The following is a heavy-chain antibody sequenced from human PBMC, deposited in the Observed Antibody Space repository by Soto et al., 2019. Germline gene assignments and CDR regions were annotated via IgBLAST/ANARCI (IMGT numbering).Heavy chain of an antibody. D-gene: IGHD3-10*01. CDR3: GRGPLYYGWGGPRVYTGMGV. J-gene: IGHJ6*04. CDR1: GGSFTGYY. Sequence: SETLSLTCAVYGGSFTGYYWTWIRRPPGKGLEWIGEIDHRESTNYNPSLKSRVTISIDTFKNQLSLKLSSVTAADTAVYYCGRGPLYYGWGGPRVYTGMGVWGKGTT. V-gene: IGHV4-34*01. CDR2: IDHREST.